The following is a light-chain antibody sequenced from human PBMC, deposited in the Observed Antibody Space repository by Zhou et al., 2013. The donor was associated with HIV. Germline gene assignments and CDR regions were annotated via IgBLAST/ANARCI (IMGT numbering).Light chain of an antibody. CDR1: QSLLHSNGNNY. V-gene: IGKV2-28*01. J-gene: IGKJ1*01. CDR3: MQALQSWT. Sequence: DIVMTQSPLSLPVTPGEPASISCRSTQSLLHSNGNNYLSWYLQKPGQSPQLLIYLGSNRASGVPDRFSGSGSGTDFTLKISRVEAEDVGVYYCMQALQSWTFGQGTKVEIK. CDR2: LGS.